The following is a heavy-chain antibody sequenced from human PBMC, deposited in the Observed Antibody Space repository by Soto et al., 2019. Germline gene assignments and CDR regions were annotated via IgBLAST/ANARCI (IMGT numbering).Heavy chain of an antibody. V-gene: IGHV3-13*01. Sequence: GGSLRLSCAASGFTFSSYDMHWVRQATGKGLEWVSAIGTAGETYYPGSVKGRFTISRENAKNSLYLQMNSLRAGDTAVYYCARGSKYDFWSGIYYYYGMDVWGQGTTVTVSS. CDR3: ARGSKYDFWSGIYYYYGMDV. CDR2: IGTAGET. CDR1: GFTFSSYD. D-gene: IGHD3-3*01. J-gene: IGHJ6*02.